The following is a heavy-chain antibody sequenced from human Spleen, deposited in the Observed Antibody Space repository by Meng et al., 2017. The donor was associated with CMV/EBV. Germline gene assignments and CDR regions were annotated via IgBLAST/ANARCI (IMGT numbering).Heavy chain of an antibody. D-gene: IGHD2-15*01. J-gene: IGHJ5*02. CDR1: AYTFTAFY. CDR2: IHPTSGGT. V-gene: IGHV1-2*02. Sequence: ASVKVSCKASAYTFTAFYMHWVRQAPGQGLEWMGWIHPTSGGTNYAQKFQGRVTMTSDTSISTAYMELRSLRTNDTAVYYCARDEDCMSDRCFNWLDPWGQGTLVTVSS. CDR3: ARDEDCMSDRCFNWLDP.